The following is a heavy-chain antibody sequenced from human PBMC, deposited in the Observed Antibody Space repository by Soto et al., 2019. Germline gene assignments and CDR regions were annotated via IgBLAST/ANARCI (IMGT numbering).Heavy chain of an antibody. D-gene: IGHD3-16*01. CDR1: GYTFSSFT. Sequence: QVRLVQSGAEVKKPGSSVKVSCKASGYTFSSFTINWVRQAPGQGLELMGGIIPVFNSATYAQKFQGRVTITADESTSTAYLELRSLRSEDTAVYYCARIGGGNQRPFDYWGQGTLVTVSS. J-gene: IGHJ4*02. CDR2: IIPVFNSA. V-gene: IGHV1-69*01. CDR3: ARIGGGNQRPFDY.